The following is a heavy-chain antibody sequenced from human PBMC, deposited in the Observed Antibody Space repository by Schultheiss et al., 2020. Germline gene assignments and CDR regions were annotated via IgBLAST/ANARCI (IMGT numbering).Heavy chain of an antibody. D-gene: IGHD1-26*01. CDR3: VWVGAVGFGY. CDR1: GFTFSSSW. J-gene: IGHJ4*02. V-gene: IGHV3-74*01. Sequence: GGSLRLSCAASGFTFSSSWVHWVRQVPVKGLVWVSKGRFTISRDNAKNSLYLQMNSLRAEDTALYYCVWVGAVGFGYWGQGTLVTVSS.